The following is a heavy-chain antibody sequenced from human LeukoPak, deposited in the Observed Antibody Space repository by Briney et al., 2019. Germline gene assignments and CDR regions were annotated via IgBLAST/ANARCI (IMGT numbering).Heavy chain of an antibody. CDR3: AGDTYGSDYYGMDV. CDR2: IKQDGSEK. J-gene: IGHJ6*02. CDR1: GFTFSSYW. Sequence: GGSLRLSCAASGFTFSSYWMSWVRQAPGKGLEWVANIKQDGSEKYYVDSVKGRFTISRDNAKNSLYLQMNSLRAEDTAVYYCAGDTYGSDYYGMDVWGQGTTVTVSS. D-gene: IGHD3-10*01. V-gene: IGHV3-7*01.